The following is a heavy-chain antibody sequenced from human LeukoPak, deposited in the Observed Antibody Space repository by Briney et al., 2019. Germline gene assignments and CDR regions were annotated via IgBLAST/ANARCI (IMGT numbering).Heavy chain of an antibody. CDR2: IYYTGNT. J-gene: IGHJ5*02. Sequence: PSETLSLTCAVSGGSISSGSYHWGWIRQPPGKGLEWIASIYYTGNTYYNPSLKSRVTISMDTSKNQFSLRLSSVTAADTAVYYCARDPGYCSGGSCYDPWFDPWGQGTLVTVSS. D-gene: IGHD2-15*01. V-gene: IGHV4-39*07. CDR1: GGSISSGSYH. CDR3: ARDPGYCSGGSCYDPWFDP.